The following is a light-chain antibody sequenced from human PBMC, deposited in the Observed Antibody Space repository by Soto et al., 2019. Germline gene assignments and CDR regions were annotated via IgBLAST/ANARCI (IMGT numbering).Light chain of an antibody. Sequence: DIQMTQSPSTLSASVGDRVTITCRSSERISSWLAWYQQKPGKAPSLQIYKAFSLEVEVPSRFSGSASGTEFTLAISSLHPDDIATYYCQHYHSHPLSVGGATKIEIK. V-gene: IGKV1-5*03. CDR3: QHYHSHPLS. J-gene: IGKJ4*01. CDR2: KAF. CDR1: ERISSW.